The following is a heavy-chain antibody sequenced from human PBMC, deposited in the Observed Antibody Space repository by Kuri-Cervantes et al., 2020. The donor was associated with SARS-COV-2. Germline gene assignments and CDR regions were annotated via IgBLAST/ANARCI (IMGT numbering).Heavy chain of an antibody. J-gene: IGHJ6*02. D-gene: IGHD6-13*01. Sequence: GESLKISCAASGFTFSSYGMHWVRQAPGKGLEWVAVIWYDGSNKYYADSVKGRFTISRDNSKNTLYLQMNSLRAEDTAVYYCARDGGATAGTYYYGMDVWGQGTTVTVSS. CDR2: IWYDGSNK. V-gene: IGHV3-33*01. CDR1: GFTFSSYG. CDR3: ARDGGATAGTYYYGMDV.